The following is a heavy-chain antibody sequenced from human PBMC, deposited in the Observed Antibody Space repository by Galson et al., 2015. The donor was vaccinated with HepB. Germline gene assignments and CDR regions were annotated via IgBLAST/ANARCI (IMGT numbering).Heavy chain of an antibody. J-gene: IGHJ4*02. D-gene: IGHD1-26*01. V-gene: IGHV3-21*01. CDR3: ARDRGVGATPPGPYYFDY. CDR1: GFTFSSYS. CDR2: ISSSSSYI. Sequence: SLRLSCAASGFTFSSYSMNWVRQAPGKGLEWVSSISSSSSYIYYADSVKGRFTISRDNAKNSLYLQMNSLRAEDTAVYYCARDRGVGATPPGPYYFDYWGQGTLVTVSS.